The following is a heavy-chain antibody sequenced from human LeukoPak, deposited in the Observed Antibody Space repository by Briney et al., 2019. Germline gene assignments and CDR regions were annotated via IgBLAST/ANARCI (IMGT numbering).Heavy chain of an antibody. V-gene: IGHV1-8*01. J-gene: IGHJ6*02. D-gene: IGHD6-19*01. Sequence: ASVKVSCKASGYTFTSYDINWVRQATGQGLEWMGWMNPNSGNTGYAQKFQGRVTMTRNTSISTAYMELSSLRSEDTAVYYCARGQYSSGWYNPYYYYGMDVWGQGTTVTVSS. CDR3: ARGQYSSGWYNPYYYYGMDV. CDR1: GYTFTSYD. CDR2: MNPNSGNT.